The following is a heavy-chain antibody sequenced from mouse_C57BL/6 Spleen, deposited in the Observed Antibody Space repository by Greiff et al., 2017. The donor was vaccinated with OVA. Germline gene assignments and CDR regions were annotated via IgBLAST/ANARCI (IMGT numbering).Heavy chain of an antibody. CDR2: IYPGDGDT. Sequence: VQLQQSGAELVKPGASVKISCKASGYAFSSYWMNWVKQRPGKGLEWIGQIYPGDGDTNYNGKFKGKATLTADKSSSTAYMQLSSPTSEDSAVYFCAREGVYYGIAMDYWGQGTSVTVSS. D-gene: IGHD1-1*01. CDR1: GYAFSSYW. J-gene: IGHJ4*01. CDR3: AREGVYYGIAMDY. V-gene: IGHV1-80*01.